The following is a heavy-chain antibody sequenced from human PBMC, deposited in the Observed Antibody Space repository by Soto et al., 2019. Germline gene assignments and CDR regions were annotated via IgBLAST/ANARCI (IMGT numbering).Heavy chain of an antibody. Sequence: ASVKVSCKASGYTFPSYGISWVRQAPGQGLEWKGRISAYNGKTNYAQKQQGRVKMTTDTSTSTAYMELRSLRSDDTAVYYCARGITMVRGPPYNWFDPWGQGTLVTVSS. D-gene: IGHD3-10*01. J-gene: IGHJ5*02. CDR2: ISAYNGKT. CDR3: ARGITMVRGPPYNWFDP. V-gene: IGHV1-18*01. CDR1: GYTFPSYG.